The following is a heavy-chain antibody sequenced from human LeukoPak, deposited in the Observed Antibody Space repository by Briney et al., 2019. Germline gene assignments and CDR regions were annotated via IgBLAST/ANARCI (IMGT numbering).Heavy chain of an antibody. D-gene: IGHD3-22*01. Sequence: GGSLRLSCAGSGFIFSSYSMNWVRQAPGKGLEWVSSITSISSYIYYADSVNRRSTISRENAKNSLYLQMNSLRAEEPAVYYCAKVRSTMIVVVPHGSDFDLWGQGKMVTVSS. V-gene: IGHV3-21*01. CDR3: AKVRSTMIVVVPHGSDFDL. CDR2: ITSISSYI. CDR1: GFIFSSYS. J-gene: IGHJ3*01.